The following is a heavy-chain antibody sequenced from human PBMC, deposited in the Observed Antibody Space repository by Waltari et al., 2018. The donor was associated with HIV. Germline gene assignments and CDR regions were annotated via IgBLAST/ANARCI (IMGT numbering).Heavy chain of an antibody. CDR3: ARDYGSGSYYNY. V-gene: IGHV3-20*04. CDR1: GSNFVDYG. D-gene: IGHD3-10*01. J-gene: IGHJ4*02. CDR2: INWDGGST. Sequence: EVQLVESGGGVVRPGGSLRLSCVALGSNFVDYGMSWVSQAPGKGLDWVSGINWDGGSTGYADSVKGRFSISRDNAKNSLYLQMNSLRAEDTALYYCARDYGSGSYYNYWGQGTLVTVSS.